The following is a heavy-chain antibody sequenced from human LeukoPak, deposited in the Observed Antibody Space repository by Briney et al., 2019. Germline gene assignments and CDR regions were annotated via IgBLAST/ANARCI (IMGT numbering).Heavy chain of an antibody. J-gene: IGHJ6*04. CDR1: GFTFSSYA. CDR3: AELGITMIGGV. V-gene: IGHV3-48*03. D-gene: IGHD3-10*02. Sequence: PGGSLRLSCTASGFTFSSYAMHWVRQAPGKGLEWVSYISSSGSTIYYADSVKGRFTISRDNAKNSLYLQMNSLRAEHTAVYYCAELGITMIGGVWGKGTTVTISS. CDR2: ISSSGSTI.